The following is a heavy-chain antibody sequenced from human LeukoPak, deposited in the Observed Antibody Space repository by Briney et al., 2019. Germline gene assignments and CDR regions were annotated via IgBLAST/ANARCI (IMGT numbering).Heavy chain of an antibody. J-gene: IGHJ4*02. Sequence: GGSLRLSCAASGFTVSSSYMSWVRQAPGKGLEWVSVIYSGGSTYYADSVKGRFTISRDNAKNSLYLQMNSLRAEDTAVYYCARGPLWFGELDFDYWGQGTLVTVSS. V-gene: IGHV3-53*01. CDR1: GFTVSSSY. CDR3: ARGPLWFGELDFDY. D-gene: IGHD3-10*01. CDR2: IYSGGST.